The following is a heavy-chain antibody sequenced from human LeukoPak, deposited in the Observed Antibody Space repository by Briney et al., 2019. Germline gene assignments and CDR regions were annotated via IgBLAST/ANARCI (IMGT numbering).Heavy chain of an antibody. J-gene: IGHJ4*02. CDR3: ARVPITIFGVVIHFDY. Sequence: ASVKVSCKASGYTFTSYGISWARQAPGQGLEWMGWISAYNGNTNYAQKLQGRVTMTTDTSTSTAYMELRSLRSDDTAVYYCARVPITIFGVVIHFDYWGQGTLVTVSS. CDR1: GYTFTSYG. V-gene: IGHV1-18*01. D-gene: IGHD3-3*01. CDR2: ISAYNGNT.